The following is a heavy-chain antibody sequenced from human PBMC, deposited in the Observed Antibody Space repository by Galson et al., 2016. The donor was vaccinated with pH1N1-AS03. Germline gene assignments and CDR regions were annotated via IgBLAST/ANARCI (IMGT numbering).Heavy chain of an antibody. D-gene: IGHD6-13*01. V-gene: IGHV4-59*08. CDR2: IYNIGST. Sequence: ETLSLTCSVSGGSISNYYWSWIRPSPGKGLEWIGYIYNIGSTNYNPSLKSRVTISVDTSKNQFSLRLSSVTAADTAVYYCARRDRSWYGGFDIWGQGTMGTVSS. CDR1: GGSISNYY. J-gene: IGHJ3*02. CDR3: ARRDRSWYGGFDI.